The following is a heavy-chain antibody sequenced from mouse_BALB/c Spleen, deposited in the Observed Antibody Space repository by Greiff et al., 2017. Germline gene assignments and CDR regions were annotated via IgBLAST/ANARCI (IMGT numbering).Heavy chain of an antibody. CDR1: GFTFSSYG. Sequence: EVKLMESGGGLVQPGGSLKLSCAASGFTFSSYGMSWVRQTPDKRLELVATINSNGGSTYYPDSVKGRFTISRDNAKNTLYLQMSSLKSEDTAMYYCARALYYGYWYFDVWGAGTTVTVSS. CDR3: ARALYYGYWYFDV. D-gene: IGHD1-1*01. CDR2: INSNGGST. V-gene: IGHV5-6-3*01. J-gene: IGHJ1*01.